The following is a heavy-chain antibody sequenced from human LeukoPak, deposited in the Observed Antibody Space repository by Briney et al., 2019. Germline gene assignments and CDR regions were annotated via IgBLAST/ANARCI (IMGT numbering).Heavy chain of an antibody. V-gene: IGHV3-21*01. J-gene: IGHJ4*02. D-gene: IGHD4-17*01. CDR3: ARDTRVATVRSYYFDY. CDR2: ISSSSSYI. CDR1: GFTFSSYS. Sequence: GGSLRLSCAASGFTFSSYSMNWVRQAPGKGLEWVSSISSSSSYIYYADSVKGRFTISRDNAKNSLYLQMNSLRAEDTAVYYCARDTRVATVRSYYFDYWGQGILVTVSS.